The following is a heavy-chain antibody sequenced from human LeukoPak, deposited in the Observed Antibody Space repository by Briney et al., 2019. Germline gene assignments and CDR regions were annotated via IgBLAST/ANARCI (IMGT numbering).Heavy chain of an antibody. J-gene: IGHJ2*01. CDR2: IYTSGST. V-gene: IGHV4-61*02. D-gene: IGHD3-3*01. Sequence: PSETLSLTCTVSSGSIRSSSYYWGWIRPPAGKGLEWIGRIYTSGSTNYNPSLKSRVTISVDTSKNQFSLKLSSVTAADTAVYYCARALTIFGVGKDWYFDLWGRGTLVTVSS. CDR3: ARALTIFGVGKDWYFDL. CDR1: SGSIRSSSYY.